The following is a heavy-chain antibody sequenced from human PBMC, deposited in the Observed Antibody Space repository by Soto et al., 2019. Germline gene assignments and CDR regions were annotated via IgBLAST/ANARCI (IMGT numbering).Heavy chain of an antibody. V-gene: IGHV4-61*01. D-gene: IGHD4-17*01. CDR2: IYYSGST. CDR3: ARDQVTTVVTYYYYYGMDV. J-gene: IGHJ6*02. CDR1: GGSVSSGSYY. Sequence: QVQLQESGPGLVKPSETLSLTCTVSGGSVSSGSYYWSWIRQPPGKGLEWIGYIYYSGSTNYNPSLKSRVTISVDTSKNQFSLKLSSVTAADTAVYYCARDQVTTVVTYYYYYGMDVWGQGTTVTVSS.